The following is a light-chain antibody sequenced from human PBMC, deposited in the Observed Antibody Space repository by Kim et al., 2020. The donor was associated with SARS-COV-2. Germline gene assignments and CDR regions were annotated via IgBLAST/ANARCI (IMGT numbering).Light chain of an antibody. CDR1: KLGDKY. Sequence: SYELPQPPSVSVSPGQTASITCSGDKLGDKYACWYQQKPGQPPVLVIYQDSKRPSGIPERFSGSNSGNTATLTISGTQAMDEADYYCQAWDSSTVVFGGG. J-gene: IGLJ2*01. CDR2: QDS. V-gene: IGLV3-1*01. CDR3: QAWDSSTVV.